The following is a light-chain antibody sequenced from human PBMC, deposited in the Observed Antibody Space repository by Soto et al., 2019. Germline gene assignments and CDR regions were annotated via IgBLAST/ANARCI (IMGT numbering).Light chain of an antibody. Sequence: EIVLTQSPGTLSLSPGERATLSCRASQSVSSTYVAWYQQKPGQAPRLLIFDASSRATGIPDRFSGSGSGTEFTLTISRLEPEDFAVYYCHQYGTSPATFGQGTKVEIK. CDR2: DAS. J-gene: IGKJ1*01. CDR1: QSVSSTY. CDR3: HQYGTSPAT. V-gene: IGKV3-20*01.